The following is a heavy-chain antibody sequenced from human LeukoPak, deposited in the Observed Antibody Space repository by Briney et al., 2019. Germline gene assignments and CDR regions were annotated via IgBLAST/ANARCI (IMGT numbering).Heavy chain of an antibody. J-gene: IGHJ4*02. CDR3: ARWRGAYYYDSSGLDY. V-gene: IGHV1-69*04. Sequence: GASVKVSCKASGGTFSSYAISWVRQAPGQGVEWMGRIMPILGIANYAQKFQGRVTITADKSTSTAYMELSSLRSEDTAVYYCARWRGAYYYDSSGLDYWGQGTLVTVSS. CDR2: IMPILGIA. CDR1: GGTFSSYA. D-gene: IGHD3-22*01.